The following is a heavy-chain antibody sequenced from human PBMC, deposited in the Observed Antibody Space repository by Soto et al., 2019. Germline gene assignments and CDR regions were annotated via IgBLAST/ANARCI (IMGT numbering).Heavy chain of an antibody. CDR2: INWNDDK. D-gene: IGHD2-15*01. V-gene: IGHV2-5*01. J-gene: IGHJ3*02. CDR3: AHRHDLGGFDI. Sequence: QITLKEAGSTLVKPTQTLTLTCTFSGFSLNTRAVGVGWIRQPPGKALEWLALINWNDDKRYSPSLKDRLTITKDTSKNHVVLTMTNIDPVDTATYYCAHRHDLGGFDIWGQGTTVTVSS. CDR1: GFSLNTRAVG.